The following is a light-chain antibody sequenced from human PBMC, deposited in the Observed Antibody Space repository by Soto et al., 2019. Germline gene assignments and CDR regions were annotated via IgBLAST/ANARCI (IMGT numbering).Light chain of an antibody. V-gene: IGLV2-14*01. J-gene: IGLJ1*01. CDR1: SSDVGRYNS. CDR2: EVS. CDR3: SSYTPSTTYV. Sequence: QSALTQPASVSGSPGQSITISCTGTSSDVGRYNSVYWYQQHPGKAPKLLIFEVSLRPSGVSNRFSGSKSGNTASLTISGLQAEDEADYYCSSYTPSTTYVFGIGTKVTVL.